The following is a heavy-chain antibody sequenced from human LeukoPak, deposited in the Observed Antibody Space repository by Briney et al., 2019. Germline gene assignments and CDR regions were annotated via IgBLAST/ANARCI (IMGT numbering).Heavy chain of an antibody. D-gene: IGHD4/OR15-4a*01. CDR3: ARVPSMVGLHGGFDY. CDR2: IKQDGSEK. V-gene: IGHV3-7*01. CDR1: GFTFSNYW. Sequence: PGGSLRLSCAASGFTFSNYWMSWVRQVPGKGLEWVANIKQDGSEKYYVDSVKGRFTISRDNAKNSLYLQMNSLRAEDTAVYYCARVPSMVGLHGGFDYWGQGTLVTVSS. J-gene: IGHJ4*02.